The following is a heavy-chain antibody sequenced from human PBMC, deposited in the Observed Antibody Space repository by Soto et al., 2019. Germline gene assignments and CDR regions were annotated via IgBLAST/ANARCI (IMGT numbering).Heavy chain of an antibody. Sequence: PSETLSLTCTVSGGSMISYYWGWIRQPPGKGLEWIGSIYYSGSTYYNPSLKSRVTISVDTSKNQFSLKLSSVTAADTAVYYCARSSTVTTFYYYYGMDVWGQGTTVTVSS. CDR1: GGSMISYY. D-gene: IGHD4-4*01. J-gene: IGHJ6*02. CDR2: IYYSGST. CDR3: ARSSTVTTFYYYYGMDV. V-gene: IGHV4-39*01.